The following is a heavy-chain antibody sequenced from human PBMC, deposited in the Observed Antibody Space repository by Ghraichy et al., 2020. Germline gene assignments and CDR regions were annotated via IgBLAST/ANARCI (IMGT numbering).Heavy chain of an antibody. Sequence: SETLSLTCAVYGGSFSGYYWSWIRQPPGKGLEWIGEINHSGSTNYNPSLKSRVTISVDTSKNQFSLKLSSVTAADTAVYYCARGYCSSTSCYEWNWFDPWGQGTVVTGSS. V-gene: IGHV4-34*01. CDR3: ARGYCSSTSCYEWNWFDP. CDR1: GGSFSGYY. J-gene: IGHJ5*02. CDR2: INHSGST. D-gene: IGHD2-2*01.